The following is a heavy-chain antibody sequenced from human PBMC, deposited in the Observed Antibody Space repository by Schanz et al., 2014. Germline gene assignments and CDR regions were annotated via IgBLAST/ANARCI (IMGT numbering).Heavy chain of an antibody. D-gene: IGHD1-26*01. J-gene: IGHJ6*02. CDR1: GFTFSSYS. CDR3: ARDPYSASYFPSPPLYGLDV. V-gene: IGHV3-21*02. CDR2: ISTGRYL. Sequence: EVQLVESGGGLVKPGGSLRLSCAASGFTFSSYSLAWVRQAPGKGLEWVSFISTGRYLYYADSVKGRFTISRDNTKNSVFLQMSSLRVEDTGLYFCARDPYSASYFPSPPLYGLDVWGQGTTVTVSS.